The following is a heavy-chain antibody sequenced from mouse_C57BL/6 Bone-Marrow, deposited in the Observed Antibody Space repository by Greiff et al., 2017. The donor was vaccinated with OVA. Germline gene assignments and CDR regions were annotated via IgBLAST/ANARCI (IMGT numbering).Heavy chain of an antibody. Sequence: QVQLQQPGAELVRPGTSVKLSCKASGYTFTNYWMHWVKQRPGQGLEWIGVIAPSDSYINYNQKFKGRATFTVDTSSSTAYMHLSILTSEDSAVFYCSHYGSRLYLHYWGQGTSLTVSS. CDR1: GYTFTNYW. D-gene: IGHD1-1*01. J-gene: IGHJ2*02. V-gene: IGHV1-59*01. CDR2: IAPSDSYI. CDR3: SHYGSRLYLHY.